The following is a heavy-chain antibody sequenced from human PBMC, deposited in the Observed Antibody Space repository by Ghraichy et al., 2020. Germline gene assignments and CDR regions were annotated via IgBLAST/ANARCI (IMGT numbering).Heavy chain of an antibody. D-gene: IGHD1-26*01. J-gene: IGHJ4*02. Sequence: SETLSLTCTVSGGSMNGYYWSWIRQPPGKGLEWIGHVYNSGSTKYSTSLKSRISISLDTSKNPFSLKLTSATAADTAIYYFARLGESWRGHRLDSWGQGTLVTGSS. CDR1: GGSMNGYY. CDR2: VYNSGST. CDR3: ARLGESWRGHRLDS. V-gene: IGHV4-59*08.